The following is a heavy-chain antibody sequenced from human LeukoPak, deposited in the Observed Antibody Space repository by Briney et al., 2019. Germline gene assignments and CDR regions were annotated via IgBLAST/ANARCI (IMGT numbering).Heavy chain of an antibody. J-gene: IGHJ4*02. Sequence: GGSLRLSCAASGFTVITNDMTWVRQAPGKGLEGVSVLYSDGNTKYADSVQGRFTISRDNSKNTLYLEMNSLSPDDTAVYYCARGVEPLAANTLAYWGQGTLVTVAS. D-gene: IGHD1-14*01. V-gene: IGHV3-53*01. CDR3: ARGVEPLAANTLAY. CDR2: LYSDGNT. CDR1: GFTVITND.